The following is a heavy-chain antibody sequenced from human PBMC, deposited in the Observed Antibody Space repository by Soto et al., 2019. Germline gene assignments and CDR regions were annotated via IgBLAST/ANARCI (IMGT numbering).Heavy chain of an antibody. CDR2: IYYSGST. D-gene: IGHD2-15*01. J-gene: IGHJ5*02. Sequence: SETLSLTCTVSGGSISSYYWSWIRQPPGKGLEWIGYIYYSGSTNYNPSLKSRVTISVDTSKNQFSLKLSSVTAADTAVYYCARLDCSGGSCYSVLFDPWGQGTLVTVSS. CDR1: GGSISSYY. V-gene: IGHV4-59*08. CDR3: ARLDCSGGSCYSVLFDP.